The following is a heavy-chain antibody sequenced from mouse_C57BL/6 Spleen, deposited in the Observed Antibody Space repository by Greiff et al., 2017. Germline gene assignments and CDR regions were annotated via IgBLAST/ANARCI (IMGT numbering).Heavy chain of an antibody. CDR1: GFTFSSYA. Sequence: EVMLVESGGGLVKPGGSLKLSCAASGFTFSSYAMSWVRQTPEKRLEWVATISDGGSYTYYPDNVKGRFTISRDNAKNNLYLQMSHLKSEDTAMYYGARDQDSNYYAMDYWGQGTSVTVSS. V-gene: IGHV5-4*01. CDR2: ISDGGSYT. CDR3: ARDQDSNYYAMDY. D-gene: IGHD2-5*01. J-gene: IGHJ4*01.